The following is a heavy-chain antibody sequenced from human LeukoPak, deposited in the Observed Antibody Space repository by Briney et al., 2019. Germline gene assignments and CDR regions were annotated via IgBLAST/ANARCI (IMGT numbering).Heavy chain of an antibody. CDR2: ISSSSSTI. D-gene: IGHD3-22*01. J-gene: IGHJ4*02. Sequence: TGGSLRLSCAASGFTFSSYSMNWVRQAPGKGLEWVSYISSSSSTIYYADSVKGRFTISRDNAKNSLYLQMNSLRAEDTAVYYCASADYHSTYYYDSSGYAGWGQGTLVTVSS. V-gene: IGHV3-48*01. CDR3: ASADYHSTYYYDSSGYAG. CDR1: GFTFSSYS.